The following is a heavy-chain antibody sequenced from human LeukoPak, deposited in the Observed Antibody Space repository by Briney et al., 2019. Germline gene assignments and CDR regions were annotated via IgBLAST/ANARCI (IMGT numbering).Heavy chain of an antibody. CDR2: ISGSGGST. J-gene: IGHJ4*02. CDR1: GFTFSSYA. D-gene: IGHD3-10*01. CDR3: ARENRLRLVQKMVRGVIPYFDY. Sequence: GGSLRLSCAASGFTFSSYAMNWVRQAPGKGLEWVSSISGSGGSTSYADSVKGRFTISRDNSKNTLYLQMNSLRAEDTAVYYCARENRLRLVQKMVRGVIPYFDYWGQGTLVTVSS. V-gene: IGHV3-23*01.